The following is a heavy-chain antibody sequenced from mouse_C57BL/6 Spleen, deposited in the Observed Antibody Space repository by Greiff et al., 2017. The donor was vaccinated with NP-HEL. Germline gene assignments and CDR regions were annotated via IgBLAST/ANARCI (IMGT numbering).Heavy chain of an antibody. CDR2: IWSDGST. V-gene: IGHV2-6-1*01. J-gene: IGHJ4*01. CDR1: GFSLTSYG. D-gene: IGHD1-1*01. CDR3: ARHGNYYGSSPYAMDY. Sequence: VKVVESGPGLVAPSQSLSITCTVSGFSLTSYGVHWVRQPPGKGLEWLVVIWSDGSTTYNSAPKSRLSISKENSKSQVFLKMNSLHTDDTAMYYCARHGNYYGSSPYAMDYWGQGTSVTVSS.